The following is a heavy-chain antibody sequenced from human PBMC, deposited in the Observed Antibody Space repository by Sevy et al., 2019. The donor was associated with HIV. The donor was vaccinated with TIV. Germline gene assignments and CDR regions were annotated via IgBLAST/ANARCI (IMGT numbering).Heavy chain of an antibody. CDR2: ISGSGGST. J-gene: IGHJ3*02. CDR1: GFTFSSDA. CDR3: AKDIRTMIVVVITGYAFDI. D-gene: IGHD3-22*01. V-gene: IGHV3-23*01. Sequence: GGSLRLSCAASGFTFSSDAMSWVRQAPGKGLEWVSAISGSGGSTYYADSVKGRFTISRDNSKNTLYLQMNSLRAEDTAGYYCAKDIRTMIVVVITGYAFDIWGQGTMVTVSS.